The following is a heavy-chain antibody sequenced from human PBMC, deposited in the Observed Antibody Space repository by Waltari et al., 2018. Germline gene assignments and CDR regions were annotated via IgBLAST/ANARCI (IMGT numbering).Heavy chain of an antibody. CDR1: GAPVSSAGYS. D-gene: IGHD6-13*01. Sequence: QLQVQKSGSGLVKPSQTLSLTCAHSGAPVSSAGYSSSCIRQPPGKGLVWIGYIYHSGSTYYSPSLKSRRTVTVDRSKNQFALKLSSVTAADTAVYYCARGGDSAAGELDIWGQGTMVAVSS. CDR3: ARGGDSAAGELDI. J-gene: IGHJ3*02. V-gene: IGHV4-30-2*01. CDR2: IYHSGST.